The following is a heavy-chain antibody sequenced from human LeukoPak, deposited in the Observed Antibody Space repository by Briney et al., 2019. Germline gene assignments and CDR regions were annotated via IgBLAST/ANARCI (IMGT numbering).Heavy chain of an antibody. CDR1: GFTFSSYG. CDR2: ISYDGSNK. CDR3: AKHRIYCSSTSCYTFDY. D-gene: IGHD2-2*02. J-gene: IGHJ4*02. Sequence: PGGSLRLSCAASGFTFSSYGMHWVRQAPGKGLEWVAVISYDGSNKYYADSVKGRFTISRDNSKNTLYLQMNSLRAEDTAVYYCAKHRIYCSSTSCYTFDYWGQGTLVTVSS. V-gene: IGHV3-30*18.